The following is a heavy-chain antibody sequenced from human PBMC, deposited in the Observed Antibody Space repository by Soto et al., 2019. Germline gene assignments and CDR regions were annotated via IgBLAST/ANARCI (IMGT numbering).Heavy chain of an antibody. CDR3: ARGGVSTRTFDY. CDR1: GYNFAGYW. V-gene: IGHV5-51*01. J-gene: IGHJ4*02. CDR2: IYPSDADT. D-gene: IGHD3-3*01. Sequence: GESLKISCKGSGYNFAGYWIAWVRQMPGKGLELMGIIYPSDADTRYRPSFQGQVTISADKSISSAYLQWSSLRASDTAMYYCARGGVSTRTFDYWGQGTPVTVSS.